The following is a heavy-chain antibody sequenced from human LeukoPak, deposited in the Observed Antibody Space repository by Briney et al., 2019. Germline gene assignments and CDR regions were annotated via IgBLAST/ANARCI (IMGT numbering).Heavy chain of an antibody. CDR2: IYNSGTKI. J-gene: IGHJ4*02. Sequence: GVSLRLSCVASGITFSTYSMTCVRQPPGKGLEWVARIYNSGTKIFYADSVKRRFTISRDKSNNVLFLQMDRLRAEDADIYYCAKDIVPDSGWDLDYWGRGTLVTVSS. V-gene: IGHV3-23*05. CDR3: AKDIVPDSGWDLDY. D-gene: IGHD6-19*01. CDR1: GITFSTYS.